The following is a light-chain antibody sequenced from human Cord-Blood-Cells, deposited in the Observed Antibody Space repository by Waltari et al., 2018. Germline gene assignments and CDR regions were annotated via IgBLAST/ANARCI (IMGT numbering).Light chain of an antibody. CDR2: RNN. CDR3: AAWDDSLNGWV. CDR1: RSTIGSNT. J-gene: IGLJ3*02. V-gene: IGLV1-44*01. Sequence: QSVLTQPPSASGTPGQRVTISCSGSRSTIGSNTVNWYQPPPGTAPKLLIYRNNQRPSGVPDRFSGSKSGTSASLAISGLQAEDEADYYCAAWDDSLNGWVFGGGTKLTVL.